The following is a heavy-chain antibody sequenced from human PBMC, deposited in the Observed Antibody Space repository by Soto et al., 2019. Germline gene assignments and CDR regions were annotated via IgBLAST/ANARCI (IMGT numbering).Heavy chain of an antibody. D-gene: IGHD2-2*01. CDR3: AKEYCSSTSCQGYYGMDV. Sequence: EVQLVESGGGLVQPGRSLRLSCAASGFTFDDYAMHWVRQAPGKGLEWVSGISWNSGSIGYADSVKGRFTISRDNAKNSLYLQINSLRAEDTALYYCAKEYCSSTSCQGYYGMDVWGQGTTVTVSS. CDR2: ISWNSGSI. J-gene: IGHJ6*02. V-gene: IGHV3-9*01. CDR1: GFTFDDYA.